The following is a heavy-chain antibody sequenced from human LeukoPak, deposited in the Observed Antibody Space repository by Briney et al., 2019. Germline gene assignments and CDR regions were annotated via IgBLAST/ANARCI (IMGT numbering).Heavy chain of an antibody. CDR2: IYHSGST. Sequence: PSETLSLTCTVSGYSISSGYYWGWIRQPPGKGLEWIGSIYHSGSTYYNPSLKSRVTISVDTSKNQFSLKLSSVTAADTAVYYCARGYGFYDSSGYYGWSQYNWFDPWGQGTLVTVSS. J-gene: IGHJ5*02. CDR1: GYSISSGYY. D-gene: IGHD3-22*01. CDR3: ARGYGFYDSSGYYGWSQYNWFDP. V-gene: IGHV4-38-2*02.